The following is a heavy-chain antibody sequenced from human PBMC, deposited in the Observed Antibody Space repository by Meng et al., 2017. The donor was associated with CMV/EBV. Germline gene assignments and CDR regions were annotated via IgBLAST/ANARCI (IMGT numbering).Heavy chain of an antibody. CDR3: TKDQGISGYSMDV. CDR2: INRGDSVI. J-gene: IGHJ6*02. CDR1: TFTLSNHD. Sequence: GGSLRLSCSSSTFTLSNHDMNWVRQAPGKGLEWLSHINRGDSVIAYADSVRGRFTISRDIAKNSLYLQMNNLRVEDTALYYCTKDQGISGYSMDVWGQGTTVTVSS. D-gene: IGHD3-3*01. V-gene: IGHV3-48*03.